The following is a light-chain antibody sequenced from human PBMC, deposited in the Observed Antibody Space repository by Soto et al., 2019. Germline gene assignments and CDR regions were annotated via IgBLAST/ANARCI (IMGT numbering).Light chain of an antibody. Sequence: ELVLTQSPGTLPLSPGERLTLSCSASQSVTTSYVAWYQHKPGQAPRRPIYGASTKATSTPDRVNCSGSGTYFTLNMSTLEPEDFAVYYGQQYGSSPYTFGPGTKVDFK. J-gene: IGKJ3*01. CDR2: GAS. V-gene: IGKV3-20*01. CDR1: QSVTTSY. CDR3: QQYGSSPYT.